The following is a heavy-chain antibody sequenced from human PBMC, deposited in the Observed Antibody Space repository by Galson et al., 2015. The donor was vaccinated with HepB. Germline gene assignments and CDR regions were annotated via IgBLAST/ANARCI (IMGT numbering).Heavy chain of an antibody. CDR2: ISSSSSTI. D-gene: IGHD3-22*01. CDR3: ARDFHDSSGYYISEVVAIDY. Sequence: SLRLSCAASGFTFSSYSMNWVRQAPGKGLEWVSYISSSSSTIYYADSVKGRFTISRDNAKNSLYLQMNSLRDEDTAVYYCARDFHDSSGYYISEVVAIDYWGQGTLVTVSS. CDR1: GFTFSSYS. J-gene: IGHJ4*02. V-gene: IGHV3-48*02.